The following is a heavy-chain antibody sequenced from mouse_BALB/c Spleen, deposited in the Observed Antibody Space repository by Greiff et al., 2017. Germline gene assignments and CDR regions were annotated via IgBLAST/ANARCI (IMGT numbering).Heavy chain of an antibody. D-gene: IGHD1-1*01. J-gene: IGHJ3*01. CDR2: IDPANGNT. CDR3: ARGSYGSSWFAY. Sequence: VQLQQSGAELVKPGASVKLSCTASGFNIKDTYMHWVKQRPEQGLEWIGRIDPANGNTKYDPKFQGKATITADTSSNTAYLQLSSLTSEDTAVYYCARGSYGSSWFAYWGQGTLVTVSA. V-gene: IGHV14-3*02. CDR1: GFNIKDTY.